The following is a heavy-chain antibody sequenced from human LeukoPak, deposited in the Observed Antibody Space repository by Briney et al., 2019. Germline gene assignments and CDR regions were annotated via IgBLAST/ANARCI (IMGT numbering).Heavy chain of an antibody. V-gene: IGHV3-7*04. CDR2: TNEDGSEE. CDR1: RFTFSRSW. CDR3: TTDRLYSSFDV. J-gene: IGHJ3*01. D-gene: IGHD2-15*01. Sequence: GGSLRLSCTASRFTFSRSWIAWVRQAPGKGPEWVASTNEDGSEEYYVDSVRGRFTSSRDNAKNSLYPQMYSLRAEGTAVYYCTTDRLYSSFDVWGQGTMVTASS.